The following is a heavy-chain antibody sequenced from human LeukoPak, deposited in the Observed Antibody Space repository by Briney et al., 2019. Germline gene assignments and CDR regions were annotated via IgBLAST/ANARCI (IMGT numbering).Heavy chain of an antibody. D-gene: IGHD2-2*01. Sequence: ASVTVSCKASGYTFTSYDINWVRQATGQGLEWMGWINPNSGNTGYAQKFQGRVTITRNTSISTAYMELSSLRSEDTAVYYCARVTVVVPPTQIWFDPWGQGTLVTSSS. CDR3: ARVTVVVPPTQIWFDP. CDR1: GYTFTSYD. J-gene: IGHJ5*02. CDR2: INPNSGNT. V-gene: IGHV1-8*03.